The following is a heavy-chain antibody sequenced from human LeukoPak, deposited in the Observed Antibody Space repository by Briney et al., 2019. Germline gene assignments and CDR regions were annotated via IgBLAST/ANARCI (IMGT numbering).Heavy chain of an antibody. Sequence: AGGSLRLSCAASGFTFSSYSMNWVRQAPGKGLEWVSSISSSSSYIYYADSVKGRFTISRDNAKNSLYLQMNSLRAEDTAVYYCARDGQDYFTKDAFAIWGQGTMVTVSS. D-gene: IGHD2/OR15-2a*01. CDR3: ARDGQDYFTKDAFAI. CDR1: GFTFSSYS. V-gene: IGHV3-21*01. J-gene: IGHJ3*02. CDR2: ISSSSSYI.